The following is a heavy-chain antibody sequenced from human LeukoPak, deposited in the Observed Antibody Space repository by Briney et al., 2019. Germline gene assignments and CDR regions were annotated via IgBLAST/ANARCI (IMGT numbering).Heavy chain of an antibody. CDR2: IYTSGST. J-gene: IGHJ2*01. CDR3: ASELLWFGELYSHWYFDL. Sequence: SETLSLTCTVPGGAISSSSYYWSWIRQPAGKGLEWIGRIYTSGSTNYNPSLKSRVTMSVDTSKNQFSLKLSSVTAADTAVYYCASELLWFGELYSHWYFDLWGRGTLVTVSS. V-gene: IGHV4-61*02. D-gene: IGHD3-10*01. CDR1: GGAISSSSYY.